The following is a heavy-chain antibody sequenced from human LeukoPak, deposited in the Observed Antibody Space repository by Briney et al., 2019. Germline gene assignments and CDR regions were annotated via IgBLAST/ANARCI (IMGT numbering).Heavy chain of an antibody. Sequence: GGSLRLSCAASGFTFSSYGMSWVRQAPGKGLEWVSGINWNGGSTGYADSVKGRFTISRDNAKNSLYLQMNSLRAEDTALYYCARAGGSXXXDYWGQGXXVTXSX. V-gene: IGHV3-20*04. CDR1: GFTFSSYG. CDR2: INWNGGST. CDR3: ARAGGSXXXDY. D-gene: IGHD1-26*01. J-gene: IGHJ4*02.